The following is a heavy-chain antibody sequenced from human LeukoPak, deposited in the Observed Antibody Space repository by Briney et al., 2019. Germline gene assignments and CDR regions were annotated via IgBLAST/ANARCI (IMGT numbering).Heavy chain of an antibody. V-gene: IGHV3-23*01. CDR1: GFTFSSYA. CDR3: AKTGTPWYYFDY. D-gene: IGHD6-13*01. Sequence: PGGSLRLSCAASGFTFSSYAMSWVRQAPGKGLEWVSAISGSGGSTYYADSVKGRCTISRDNSKNTLYLQMNSLRAEDTAVYYCAKTGTPWYYFDYWGQGTLVTVSS. CDR2: ISGSGGST. J-gene: IGHJ4*02.